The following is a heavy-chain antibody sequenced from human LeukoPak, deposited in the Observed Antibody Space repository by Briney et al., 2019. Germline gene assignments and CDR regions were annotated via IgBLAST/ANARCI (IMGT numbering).Heavy chain of an antibody. CDR1: GFSFSSCA. CDR3: AKGGVQHYFDY. Sequence: PGGSLRLSCAASGFSFSSCAMSWVRQAPGKGLEWVSSITGSGEVTYYVDSVKGRFTVSRDNFKNTLYLQMNSLSAEDTAIYYCAKGGVQHYFDYWGQGTLVTVSS. V-gene: IGHV3-23*01. J-gene: IGHJ4*02. CDR2: ITGSGEVT.